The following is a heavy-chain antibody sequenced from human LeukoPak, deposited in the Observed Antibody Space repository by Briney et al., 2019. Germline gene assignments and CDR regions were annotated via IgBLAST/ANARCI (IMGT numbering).Heavy chain of an antibody. D-gene: IGHD3-3*01. J-gene: IGHJ4*02. V-gene: IGHV3-21*01. CDR2: ISSSSSYI. Sequence: GGSLRLSCTVSGFTVSSNSMSWVRQAPGKGLEWVSSISSSSSYIYYADSVKGRFTISRDNAKNSLYLQMNSLRAEDTAVYYCARVGPSGFLEWLFLDFDYWGQGTLVTVSS. CDR3: ARVGPSGFLEWLFLDFDY. CDR1: GFTVSSNS.